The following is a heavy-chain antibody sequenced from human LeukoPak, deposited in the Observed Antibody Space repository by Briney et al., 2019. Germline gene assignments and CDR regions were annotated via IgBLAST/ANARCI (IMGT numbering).Heavy chain of an antibody. CDR2: INPNSGGT. D-gene: IGHD1-14*01. J-gene: IGHJ6*03. V-gene: IGHV1-2*02. Sequence: ASVKVSCKASGYTFTGYYMHWVRQAPGQGLEWMGWINPNSGGTNYAQKFQGRVTMTRDTSTSTAYMELSRLRSDDTAVYYCARENHYAYYYYYMDVWGKGTTVTVSS. CDR3: ARENHYAYYYYYMDV. CDR1: GYTFTGYY.